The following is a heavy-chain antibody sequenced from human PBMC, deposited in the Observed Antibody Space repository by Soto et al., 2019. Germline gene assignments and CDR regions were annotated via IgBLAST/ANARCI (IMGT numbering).Heavy chain of an antibody. V-gene: IGHV3-33*01. Sequence: PGGSLRLSCAASGFTFSSYGMHWVRQAPGKGLEWVAVIWYDGSNKYYADSVKGRFTISRDNSKNTLYLQMNSLRAEDTAVYYCARVGYYYDSSGYRNPGGFDYWGQGTLVTVS. J-gene: IGHJ4*02. CDR3: ARVGYYYDSSGYRNPGGFDY. D-gene: IGHD3-22*01. CDR1: GFTFSSYG. CDR2: IWYDGSNK.